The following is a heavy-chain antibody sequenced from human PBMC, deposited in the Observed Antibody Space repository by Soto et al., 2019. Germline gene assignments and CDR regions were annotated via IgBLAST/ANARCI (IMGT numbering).Heavy chain of an antibody. V-gene: IGHV1-3*01. CDR1: GYTFTSYI. J-gene: IGHJ6*02. Sequence: ASVKVSCKASGYTFTSYIMHWVRQAPGQGLEWMGWINAGNGNTEYSQKFRGRVTITRDTSANTAYMELSSLRSQDTALYYCARSYSSGWLAHYGMDVWGQGTTVTSP. CDR2: INAGNGNT. D-gene: IGHD6-19*01. CDR3: ARSYSSGWLAHYGMDV.